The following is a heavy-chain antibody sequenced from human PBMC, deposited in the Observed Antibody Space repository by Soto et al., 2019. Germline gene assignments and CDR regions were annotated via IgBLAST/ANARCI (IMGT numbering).Heavy chain of an antibody. J-gene: IGHJ6*02. CDR3: ARSWVTGKGGMDV. CDR1: GYTFTSYG. Sequence: QVQLVQSGAEVKKPGASVKVSCKASGYTFTSYGFSWVRQARGQGLEWMGWINGYTGNTHYAQKFQGRVTMTTDTLTSTSYMELWTLISDDTAVYYCARSWVTGKGGMDVWGQGTTVTVSS. CDR2: INGYTGNT. D-gene: IGHD3-16*01. V-gene: IGHV1-18*01.